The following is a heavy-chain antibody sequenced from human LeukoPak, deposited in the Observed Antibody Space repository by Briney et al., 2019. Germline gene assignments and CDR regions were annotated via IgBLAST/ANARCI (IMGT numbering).Heavy chain of an antibody. CDR1: GDSLSGYY. J-gene: IGHJ6*04. CDR2: IHSSDGT. Sequence: SETPSLTCTVSGDSLSGYYWGWIRQPPGKGLECVGYIHSSDGTAHNPSLKSRLTISIDTSKNQFSLTLRSVTAADTAVYYCARHVYGKGMYVWGKGTTVTVSS. D-gene: IGHD4-17*01. V-gene: IGHV4-59*08. CDR3: ARHVYGKGMYV.